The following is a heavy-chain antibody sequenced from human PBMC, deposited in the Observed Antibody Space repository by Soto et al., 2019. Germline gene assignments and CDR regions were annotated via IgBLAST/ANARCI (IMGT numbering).Heavy chain of an antibody. Sequence: ASVKVSCKASGYTFTSYAIYWVRQAPGQRLEWMGWINAANGDTKFSQKFKGRVTITRDTSANTAYVELRSLRSDDTALYYCARDRGGNYDTDYYYGVDLWGQGTTVTVSS. J-gene: IGHJ6*02. CDR3: ARDRGGNYDTDYYYGVDL. V-gene: IGHV1-3*01. CDR1: GYTFTSYA. CDR2: INAANGDT. D-gene: IGHD1-26*01.